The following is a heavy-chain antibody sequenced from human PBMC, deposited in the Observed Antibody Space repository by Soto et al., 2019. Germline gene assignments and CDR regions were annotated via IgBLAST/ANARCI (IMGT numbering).Heavy chain of an antibody. J-gene: IGHJ5*02. CDR3: ARGYQPILPFDP. D-gene: IGHD2-15*01. CDR2: IIPILRTT. Sequence: GASVKVSCKASGNTLSSYAFTWLRQAPGKGFELMGTIIPILRTTEYEQKFQGRVTITADESTTTVYMELSGLTSGDTGIYFCARGYQPILPFDPWGQGTLVTVSS. CDR1: GNTLSSYA. V-gene: IGHV1-69*11.